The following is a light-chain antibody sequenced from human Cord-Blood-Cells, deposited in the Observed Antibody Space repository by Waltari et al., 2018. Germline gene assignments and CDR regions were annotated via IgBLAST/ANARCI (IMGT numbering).Light chain of an antibody. Sequence: EIVMTQSPATLSVSQGARATLSCRASQSVSSNLAWYQQKPGQAPRHLIYGASTRATGIPARFSGSGSGTEFTLTISSLQSEDFAVYYCQQYNNWPPYTFGQGTKLEIK. CDR2: GAS. V-gene: IGKV3-15*01. J-gene: IGKJ2*01. CDR3: QQYNNWPPYT. CDR1: QSVSSN.